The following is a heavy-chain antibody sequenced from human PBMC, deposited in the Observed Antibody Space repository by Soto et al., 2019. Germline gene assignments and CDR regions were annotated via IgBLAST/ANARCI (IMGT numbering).Heavy chain of an antibody. V-gene: IGHV3-64D*06. CDR3: VKDHISGLYYFDY. D-gene: IGHD2-15*01. CDR2: VSSNGGST. J-gene: IGHJ4*02. CDR1: GFTFSSYA. Sequence: PGGSLRLSCSASGFTFSSYAMHWVRQAPGKGLEYVSAVSSNGGSTYYADSMKGRFTISRDNSKNTLYLQMSSLRAEDTAVYYCVKDHISGLYYFDYWGQGTLVTVSS.